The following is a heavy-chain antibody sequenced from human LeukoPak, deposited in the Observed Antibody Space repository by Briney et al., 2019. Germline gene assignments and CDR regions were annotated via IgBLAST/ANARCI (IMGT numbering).Heavy chain of an antibody. CDR2: INGDGSST. Sequence: GGSLRLSCAASGFTFSSLWMHWVRQAPGKGLVWVSRINGDGSSTSYADSVKGRFTIPRDNAKNTLYLQMNSLRVEDTAVYYCARDRGPYSRGESGFDSWGQGTLVTVSS. CDR1: GFTFSSLW. V-gene: IGHV3-74*01. D-gene: IGHD6-13*01. J-gene: IGHJ4*02. CDR3: ARDRGPYSRGESGFDS.